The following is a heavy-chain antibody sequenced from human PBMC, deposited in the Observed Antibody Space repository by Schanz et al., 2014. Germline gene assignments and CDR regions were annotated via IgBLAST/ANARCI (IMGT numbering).Heavy chain of an antibody. D-gene: IGHD2-21*02. CDR2: VPFDGSQK. Sequence: VQLVESGGGLIQPGGSLRLSCAASGFGFSSYSMNWVRQAPGKGLEWVAFVPFDGSQKFYADSVKGRFTISRDNSKNTVYLQMNSLRPGDTAVYYCVRERTNYGGNSYFFDHWGQGTLVTVSS. V-gene: IGHV3-30*03. J-gene: IGHJ4*02. CDR1: GFGFSSYS. CDR3: VRERTNYGGNSYFFDH.